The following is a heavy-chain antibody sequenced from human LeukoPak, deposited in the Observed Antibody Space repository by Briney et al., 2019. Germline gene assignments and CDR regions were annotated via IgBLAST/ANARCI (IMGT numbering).Heavy chain of an antibody. Sequence: ASVKVSCKASGGTFSSCAISWVRQAPGQGLEWMGRIIPIFGTANYAQKFQGRVTITTDESTSTAYMELSSLRSEDTAVYYCARLSGPYYYDSSGYPPYFDYWGQGTLVTVSS. D-gene: IGHD3-22*01. CDR1: GGTFSSCA. J-gene: IGHJ4*02. V-gene: IGHV1-69*05. CDR2: IIPIFGTA. CDR3: ARLSGPYYYDSSGYPPYFDY.